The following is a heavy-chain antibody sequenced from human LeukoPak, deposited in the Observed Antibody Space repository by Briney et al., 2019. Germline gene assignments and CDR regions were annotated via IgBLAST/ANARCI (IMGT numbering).Heavy chain of an antibody. V-gene: IGHV3-74*01. J-gene: IGHJ3*01. CDR1: GFIFSQFW. Sequence: GGSLRLSCAGSGFIFSQFWMQWVRQVPGKGLVWVSRINGDGSTTNYVDSVKGRFTISRDNAKNTLYLQMNSLRTEDTAVYYCARDGLPAARDLWGQGTMVTVSS. D-gene: IGHD6-6*01. CDR3: ARDGLPAARDL. CDR2: INGDGSTT.